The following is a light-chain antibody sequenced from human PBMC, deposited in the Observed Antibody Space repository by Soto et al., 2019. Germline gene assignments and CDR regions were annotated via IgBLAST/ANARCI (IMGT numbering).Light chain of an antibody. V-gene: IGLV2-14*01. CDR1: SSDVGAYNY. J-gene: IGLJ2*01. Sequence: QSALTQPASVSGSPGQSITISCIGTSSDVGAYNYVSWYQQHPGKAPKLMVYEVSNRPSGVSNRFSGSKSGDTASLTISGLQAEDEAHYYCSSFTSSTTLLFGGGTKVTVL. CDR3: SSFTSSTTLL. CDR2: EVS.